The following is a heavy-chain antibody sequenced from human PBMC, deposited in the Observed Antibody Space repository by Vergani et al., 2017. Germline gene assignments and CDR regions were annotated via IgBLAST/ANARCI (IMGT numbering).Heavy chain of an antibody. CDR3: ARDCIYPTPTDVDV. J-gene: IGHJ6*04. CDR1: GASINNDIYY. CDR2: IYTSGST. D-gene: IGHD2-15*01. V-gene: IGHV4-61*02. Sequence: QVQLQESGPGLVKPSQTLSLTCTVSGASINNDIYYWHWIRQPAGKGLEWIGRIYTSGSTNYNPSLKSRVTMSVDTSKNQFSLKLSSVTAADTAVYYCARDCIYPTPTDVDVWGKGTTVTVSS.